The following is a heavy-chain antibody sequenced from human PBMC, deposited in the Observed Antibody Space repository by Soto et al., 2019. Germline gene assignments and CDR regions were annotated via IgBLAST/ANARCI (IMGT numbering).Heavy chain of an antibody. CDR1: GGSVSSGSYY. CDR3: ARMGYYYDSSGYYFLFDY. Sequence: PSETLSLTCTVSGGSVSSGSYYWSWIRQPPGKGLEWIGYIYYSGNTSYNPSLKSRLTISVDTAKNQFSLKLISVTAADTAVYYCARMGYYYDSSGYYFLFDYWGQGTLVTVSS. V-gene: IGHV4-61*01. CDR2: IYYSGNT. D-gene: IGHD3-22*01. J-gene: IGHJ4*02.